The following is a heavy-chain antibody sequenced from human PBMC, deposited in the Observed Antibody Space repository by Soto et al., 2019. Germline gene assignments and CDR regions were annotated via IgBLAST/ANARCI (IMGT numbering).Heavy chain of an antibody. V-gene: IGHV3-23*01. CDR3: PKLLRRLTPYYYYRMDV. J-gene: IGHJ6*02. Sequence: GGSLRLSCAASGFTFSSYAMSWVRQAPGKGLEWVSAISGSGGSTYYADSVKGRFTISRDNSKNTLYLQMNSLRAEDTAVYYCPKLLRRLTPYYYYRMDVSRQTTTVTVS. CDR2: ISGSGGST. CDR1: GFTFSSYA. D-gene: IGHD3-3*01.